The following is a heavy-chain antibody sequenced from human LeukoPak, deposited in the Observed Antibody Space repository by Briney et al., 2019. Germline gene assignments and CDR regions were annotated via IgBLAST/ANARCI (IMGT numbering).Heavy chain of an antibody. CDR2: IYYSGST. J-gene: IGHJ4*02. CDR3: ARDEGYFDY. D-gene: IGHD5-24*01. V-gene: IGHV4-59*06. Sequence: PSEALSLTCTVTDGTVTSYYWRCLRQPPGKGLRRIGYIYYSGSTYYNPSLKSRVTISVDTSKNQFSLKLSSVTAADTAGYYCARDEGYFDYWGQGTLVTVPS. CDR1: DGTVTSYY.